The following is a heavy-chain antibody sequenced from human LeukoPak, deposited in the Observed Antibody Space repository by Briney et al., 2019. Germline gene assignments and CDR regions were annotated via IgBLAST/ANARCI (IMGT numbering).Heavy chain of an antibody. V-gene: IGHV1-18*04. CDR3: AREYSSGWYLRRSAFDI. CDR1: GYTFTGYY. J-gene: IGHJ3*02. Sequence: ASVKVSCKASGYTFTGYYMHWVRQAPGQGLEWMGWISAYNGNTNYAQKLQGRVTMTTDTSTSTAYMELRSLRSDDTAVYYCAREYSSGWYLRRSAFDIWGQGTMVTVSS. D-gene: IGHD6-19*01. CDR2: ISAYNGNT.